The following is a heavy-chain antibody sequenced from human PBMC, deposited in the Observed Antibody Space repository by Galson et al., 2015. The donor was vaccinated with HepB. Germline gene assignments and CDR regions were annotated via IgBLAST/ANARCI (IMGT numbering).Heavy chain of an antibody. CDR3: ARLSPVWRAAAGRHSDY. CDR2: IYYSGST. V-gene: IGHV4-39*01. D-gene: IGHD6-13*01. J-gene: IGHJ4*02. Sequence: SETLSLTCTVSGGSISSSSYYWGWIRQPPGKGLEWIGSIYYSGSTYYNPSLKSRVTISVDTSKNQFSLKLSSVTAADTAVYYCARLSPVWRAAAGRHSDYWGQGTLVTVSS. CDR1: GGSISSSSYY.